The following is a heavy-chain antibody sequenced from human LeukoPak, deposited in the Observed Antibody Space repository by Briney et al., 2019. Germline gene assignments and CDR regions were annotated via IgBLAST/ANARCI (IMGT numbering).Heavy chain of an antibody. J-gene: IGHJ4*02. D-gene: IGHD3-10*01. V-gene: IGHV3-21*01. CDR2: ISSSSSYI. CDR1: GFTFDDYG. CDR3: AGHITMVRGVIIGEDY. Sequence: PGGSLGLSCAASGFTFDDYGMTWVRQAPGKGLEWVSSISSSSSYIYYADSVKGRFTISRDNAKNSLYLQMNSLRAEDTAVYYCAGHITMVRGVIIGEDYWGQGTLVTVSS.